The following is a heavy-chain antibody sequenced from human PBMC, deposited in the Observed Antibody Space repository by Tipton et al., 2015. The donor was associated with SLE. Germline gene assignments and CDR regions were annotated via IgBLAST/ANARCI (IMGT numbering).Heavy chain of an antibody. V-gene: IGHV3-64*01. CDR3: ASSWGSLLDY. CDR2: ISSNGGST. D-gene: IGHD3-16*01. Sequence: SLRLSCAASGFTFSSYAMHWVRQAPGKGLEYVSAISSNGGSTYYANSVKGRFTISRDNSKNTLYLQMGSLRAEDMAVYYCASSWGSLLDYWGQGTLVTVSS. J-gene: IGHJ4*02. CDR1: GFTFSSYA.